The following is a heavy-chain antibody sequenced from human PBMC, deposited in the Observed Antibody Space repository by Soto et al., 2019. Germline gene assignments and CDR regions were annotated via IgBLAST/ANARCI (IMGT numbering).Heavy chain of an antibody. CDR3: ARSDDTAMVDYFDY. J-gene: IGHJ4*02. CDR1: GGTFSSYA. V-gene: IGHV1-69*13. Sequence: SVEVSGKASGGTFSSYAISWVRQAPGQGLEWMGGIIPIFGTANYAQKFQGRVTITADESTSTAYMELSSLRSEDTAVYYCARSDDTAMVDYFDYWGQGTLVTVSS. CDR2: IIPIFGTA. D-gene: IGHD5-18*01.